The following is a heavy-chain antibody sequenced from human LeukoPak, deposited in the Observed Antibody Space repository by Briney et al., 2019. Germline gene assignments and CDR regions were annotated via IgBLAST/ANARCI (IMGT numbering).Heavy chain of an antibody. J-gene: IGHJ4*02. D-gene: IGHD1-20*01. CDR2: INPNSGGT. CDR1: GYTFTSYY. CDR3: AREYNWNDGGNFDY. Sequence: ASVKVSCKASGYTFTSYYMHWVRQAPGQGLEWMGRINPNSGGTNYAQKFQGRVTMTRDTSISTAYMELSRLRSDDTAVYYCAREYNWNDGGNFDYWGQGTLVTVSS. V-gene: IGHV1-2*06.